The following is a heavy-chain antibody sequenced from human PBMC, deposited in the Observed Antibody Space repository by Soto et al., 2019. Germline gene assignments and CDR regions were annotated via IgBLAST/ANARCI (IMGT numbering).Heavy chain of an antibody. CDR2: IYPGDSDT. Sequence: GESLKISCRASGYNITSYWIGWVRQMPGKGLEWMGIIYPGDSDTRYSPSFQGQVTISADKSISTAYLQWSSRKASDTAIYYCARRYSGSRGALDYWGQGTLVTVSS. J-gene: IGHJ4*02. D-gene: IGHD2-15*01. CDR1: GYNITSYW. CDR3: ARRYSGSRGALDY. V-gene: IGHV5-51*01.